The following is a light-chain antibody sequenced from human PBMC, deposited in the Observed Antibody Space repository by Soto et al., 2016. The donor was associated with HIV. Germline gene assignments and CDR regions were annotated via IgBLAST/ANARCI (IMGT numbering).Light chain of an antibody. V-gene: IGKV2-28*01. CDR1: QSLLHSNGYTY. Sequence: IVMTQSPLSLPVTPGEPASISCRSSQSLLHSNGYTYLDWYLQEPGQSPQLLIYLGSNRASGVPDRFSGSGSGTDFTLRISRVEAEDVGIYYCMQGTYWRTFGQGQGGNQ. CDR3: MQGTYWRT. J-gene: IGKJ1*01. CDR2: LGS.